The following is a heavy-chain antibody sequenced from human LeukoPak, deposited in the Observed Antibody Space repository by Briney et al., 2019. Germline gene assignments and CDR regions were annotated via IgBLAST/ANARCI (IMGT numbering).Heavy chain of an antibody. CDR2: IYSGGST. CDR1: GFTVSSNY. D-gene: IGHD3-22*01. V-gene: IGHV3-53*01. J-gene: IGHJ4*02. CDR3: ASRNYYDSSGYYYYYFDY. Sequence: GGSLRLSCAASGFTVSSNYMSWVRQAPGKGLEWVSVIYSGGSTYYADSVKGRFTISRDNSKNTLYLQMNSLRAEDTAVYYCASRNYYDSSGYYYYYFDYWGQGILVTVSP.